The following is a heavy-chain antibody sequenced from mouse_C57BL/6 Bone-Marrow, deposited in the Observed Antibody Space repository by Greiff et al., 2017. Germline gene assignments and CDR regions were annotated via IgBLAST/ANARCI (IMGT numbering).Heavy chain of an antibody. CDR2: IYPGSGNT. D-gene: IGHD2-3*01. V-gene: IGHV1-66*01. CDR1: GYSFTSYY. J-gene: IGHJ3*01. CDR3: ARTCLLPLFAY. Sequence: VHLVESGPELVKPGASVKISCKASGYSFTSYYIHWVKQRPGQSLEWIGWIYPGSGNTKYNEKFKGKATLTADTSSSTAYMQLSRPTSEDSAVYSSARTCLLPLFAYWGQGTLVTVSA.